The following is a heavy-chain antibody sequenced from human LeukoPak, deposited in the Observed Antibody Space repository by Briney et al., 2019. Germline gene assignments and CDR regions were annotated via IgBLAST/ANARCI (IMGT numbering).Heavy chain of an antibody. CDR1: GFTFSSFG. V-gene: IGHV3-30*03. J-gene: IGHJ4*02. Sequence: GRSLRLSCAASGFTFSSFGMHWVRQAPGKGLEWVALTSNQGNNIDYVNSVRGRFTISRDNSKRTLYLQMNSLRPEDTAIYYCVRDRYSGNYRQAGTFAYWGQGTLVTVSS. CDR3: VRDRYSGNYRQAGTFAY. CDR2: TSNQGNNI. D-gene: IGHD1-26*01.